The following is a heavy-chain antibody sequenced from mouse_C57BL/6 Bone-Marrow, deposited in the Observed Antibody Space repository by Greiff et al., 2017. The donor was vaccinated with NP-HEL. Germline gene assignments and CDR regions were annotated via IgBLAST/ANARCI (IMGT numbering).Heavy chain of an antibody. CDR3: TFYAWFAY. CDR2: IDPENGDT. J-gene: IGHJ3*01. Sequence: VQLQQSGAELVRPGASVKLSCTASGFNIKDDYMHWVKQRPEQGLEWIGWIDPENGDTEYASKFQGKATITADTSSNTAYLQRSSLTSEDTAVYYCTFYAWFAYWGQGTLVTVSA. D-gene: IGHD2-3*01. V-gene: IGHV14-4*01. CDR1: GFNIKDDY.